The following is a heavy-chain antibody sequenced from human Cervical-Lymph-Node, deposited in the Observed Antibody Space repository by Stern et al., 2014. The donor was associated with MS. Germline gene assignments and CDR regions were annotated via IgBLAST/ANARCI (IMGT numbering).Heavy chain of an antibody. V-gene: IGHV1-69*01. Sequence: VQLVQSGAEVKKPGSSVKVSCKASGGTFSSYEITWVRQAPGQGLEWMGGIIPTFDTTTYAQKFQDRVTISADESTNTAYLELNGLKSDDTALYFCARAYTYYSNSAGYWGQGTLVTVSS. D-gene: IGHD3-10*01. J-gene: IGHJ4*02. CDR2: IIPTFDTT. CDR1: GGTFSSYE. CDR3: ARAYTYYSNSAGY.